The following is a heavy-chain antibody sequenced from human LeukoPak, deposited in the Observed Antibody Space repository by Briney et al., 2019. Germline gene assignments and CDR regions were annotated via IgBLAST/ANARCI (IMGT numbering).Heavy chain of an antibody. V-gene: IGHV4-59*08. CDR2: IYYSGST. CDR1: GGSISSYY. Sequence: SETLSLTCAVSGGSISSYYWSWIRQPSGKGLEWIGYIYYSGSTNYNPSLKSRVTISVDTSKNQFSLKLSSVTAADTAVYYCARQGKNYYDSSGYYFDYFDYWGQGTLVTVSS. J-gene: IGHJ4*02. CDR3: ARQGKNYYDSSGYYFDYFDY. D-gene: IGHD3-22*01.